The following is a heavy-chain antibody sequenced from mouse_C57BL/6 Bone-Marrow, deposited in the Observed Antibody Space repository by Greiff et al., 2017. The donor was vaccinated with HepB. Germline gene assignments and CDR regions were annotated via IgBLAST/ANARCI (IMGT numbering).Heavy chain of an antibody. Sequence: EVQGVESGGGLVQPKGSLKLSCAASGFSFNTYAMNWVRQAPGKGLEWVARIRSKSNNYATYYADSVKDRFTISRDDSESMLYLQMNNLKTEDTAMYYCVRPQRGTFAYWGQGTLVTVSA. D-gene: IGHD3-3*01. CDR3: VRPQRGTFAY. CDR1: GFSFNTYA. CDR2: IRSKSNNYAT. V-gene: IGHV10-1*01. J-gene: IGHJ3*01.